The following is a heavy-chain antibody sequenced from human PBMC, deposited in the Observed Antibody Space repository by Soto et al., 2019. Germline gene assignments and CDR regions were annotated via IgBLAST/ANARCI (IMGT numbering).Heavy chain of an antibody. Sequence: SQTLSHTCAISGDSVSSNSAACNWIRQSPSRGLEWLGRTYYRSKWYNDYAVSVESRITINPDTSKNQFSLQLNSVTPEDTAVYYCARDEDLVVVVPAARNWFDPWGQGTLVTVSS. V-gene: IGHV6-1*01. CDR2: TYYRSKWYN. CDR1: GDSVSSNSAA. CDR3: ARDEDLVVVVPAARNWFDP. D-gene: IGHD2-2*01. J-gene: IGHJ5*02.